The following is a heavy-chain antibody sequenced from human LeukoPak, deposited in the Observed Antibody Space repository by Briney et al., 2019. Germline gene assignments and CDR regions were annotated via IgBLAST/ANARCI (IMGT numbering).Heavy chain of an antibody. D-gene: IGHD6-13*01. CDR1: GFTFGDFA. J-gene: IGHJ3*02. V-gene: IGHV3-9*01. Sequence: PGGSLRLSCVASGFTFGDFALHWVRQAPGKGLEWVSGISWNSGTIGYADSVKGRFTVSRDNAKNSLYLQMNSLRVEDTALYYCAKDQEYSSSWPDVFDIWGQGTMVTVSS. CDR3: AKDQEYSSSWPDVFDI. CDR2: ISWNSGTI.